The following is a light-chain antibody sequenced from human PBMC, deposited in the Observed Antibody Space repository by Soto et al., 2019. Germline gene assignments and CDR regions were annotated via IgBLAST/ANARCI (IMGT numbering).Light chain of an antibody. CDR3: QQYDNWPPT. CDR2: WAS. J-gene: IGKJ2*01. V-gene: IGKV4-1*01. Sequence: DIVMTQSPDSLAVSLGERATINCKSSQSVLYSSNNKNFLAWYQQKPGQTPKVLIYWASTRESGVPDRFSGSGSGTDFTLTISSLQAEDFAVYYCQQYDNWPPTFGQGTKVDIK. CDR1: QSVLYSSNNKNF.